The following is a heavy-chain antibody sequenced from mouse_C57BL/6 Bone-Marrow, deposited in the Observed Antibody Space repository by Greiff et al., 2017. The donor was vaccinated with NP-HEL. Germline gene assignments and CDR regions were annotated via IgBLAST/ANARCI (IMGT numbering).Heavy chain of an antibody. J-gene: IGHJ2*01. D-gene: IGHD1-1*01. Sequence: EVHLVESGGGLVKPGGSLKLSCAASGFTFSDYGMHWVRQAPEKGLEWVAYISSGSSTIYYVDTVKGRFTISRDNAKNTLFLQMTSLRSEDTAMYYCAIITTVAYWGQGTTLTVSS. V-gene: IGHV5-17*01. CDR1: GFTFSDYG. CDR3: AIITTVAY. CDR2: ISSGSSTI.